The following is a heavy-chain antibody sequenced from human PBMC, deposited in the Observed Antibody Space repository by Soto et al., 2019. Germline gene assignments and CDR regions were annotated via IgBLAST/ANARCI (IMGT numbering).Heavy chain of an antibody. J-gene: IGHJ6*02. CDR2: ISAYNGNT. Sequence: ASVKVSCKASGYTFTSYGISWVRQAPGQGLEWMGWISAYNGNTNYAQKLQGRVTMTTDTSASTAYMELRSLRSDDTAVYYCARGGSIVVVVAATHYYYYGMDVWGQGTTVTVSS. D-gene: IGHD2-15*01. V-gene: IGHV1-18*01. CDR1: GYTFTSYG. CDR3: ARGGSIVVVVAATHYYYYGMDV.